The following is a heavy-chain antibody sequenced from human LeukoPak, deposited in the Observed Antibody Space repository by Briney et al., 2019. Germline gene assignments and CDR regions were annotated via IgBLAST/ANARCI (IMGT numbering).Heavy chain of an antibody. Sequence: GGSLRLSCAASVFTFSSYEMNGVPEAPGRGREGGSYISSSGSTIYYADSLKGRFTISRDNAKNSLYLQMNSLRAEDTAVYYCAELGITMIGGVWGKGTTVTISS. CDR3: AELGITMIGGV. V-gene: IGHV3-48*03. CDR2: ISSSGSTI. D-gene: IGHD3-10*02. J-gene: IGHJ6*04. CDR1: VFTFSSYE.